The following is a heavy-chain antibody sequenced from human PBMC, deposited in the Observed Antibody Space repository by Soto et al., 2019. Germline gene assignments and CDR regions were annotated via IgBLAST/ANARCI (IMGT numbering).Heavy chain of an antibody. D-gene: IGHD2-15*01. V-gene: IGHV1-8*01. Sequence: ASVKVSCKASGYTLTRYDINWVRQATGQGVEWMGWMNPNRGNTGYAQKFQGRVTMTRNTSISTAYMELSSLRSEDTAVYYCAREGVVVAATPVGDYWGQGTLVTVSS. CDR3: AREGVVVAATPVGDY. J-gene: IGHJ4*02. CDR2: MNPNRGNT. CDR1: GYTLTRYD.